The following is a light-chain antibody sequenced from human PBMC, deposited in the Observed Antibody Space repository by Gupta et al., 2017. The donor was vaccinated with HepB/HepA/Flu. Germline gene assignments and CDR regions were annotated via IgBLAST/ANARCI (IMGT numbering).Light chain of an antibody. CDR3: QQYCSSPPKT. CDR2: DAS. CDR1: QSVSSSY. J-gene: IGKJ1*01. V-gene: IGKV3D-20*01. Sequence: DIVLTQSPATLSLSPGERATLSCGASQSVSSSYLAWYQQKPGRAPRLLIYDASSRDTGIPDRFSGSGSGTDFTLTISRREPEDFAVYYCQQYCSSPPKTFGPGTKVEIK.